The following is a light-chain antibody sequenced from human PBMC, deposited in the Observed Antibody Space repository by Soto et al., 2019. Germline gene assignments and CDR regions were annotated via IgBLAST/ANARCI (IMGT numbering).Light chain of an antibody. V-gene: IGKV3-15*01. J-gene: IGKJ1*01. Sequence: EIVMTQSPGTLSVSPGERATLSCRASQNIDNKLVWYQQKPGQVPRLLIYDASTRATGIPARFSGSGSGTEFTLTISSLQSEDFAFYYCQQFHYWWTFGQGTKVDIK. CDR3: QQFHYWWT. CDR1: QNIDNK. CDR2: DAS.